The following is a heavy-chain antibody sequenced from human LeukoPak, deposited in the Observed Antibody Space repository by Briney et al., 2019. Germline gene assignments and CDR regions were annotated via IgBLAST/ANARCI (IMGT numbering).Heavy chain of an antibody. D-gene: IGHD3-3*01. CDR1: GGSISSYY. CDR3: ARLTYYDFWSGYNWFDP. Sequence: PSETLSLTCTVSGGSISSYYWSWIRQPPGKGLEWIGYIYYSGSTNYNPSLKSRVTISVDTSKNKFSLKLSSVTAADTAVYYCARLTYYDFWSGYNWFDPWGQGTLVTVSS. V-gene: IGHV4-59*01. CDR2: IYYSGST. J-gene: IGHJ5*02.